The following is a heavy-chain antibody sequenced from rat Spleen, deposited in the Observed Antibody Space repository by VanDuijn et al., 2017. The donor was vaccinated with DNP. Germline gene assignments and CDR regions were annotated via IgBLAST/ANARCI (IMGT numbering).Heavy chain of an antibody. V-gene: IGHV5-22*01. CDR2: IGSAAYAP. D-gene: IGHD4-3*01. CDR3: VRWNSGHFDY. J-gene: IGHJ2*01. Sequence: EVQVVESGGGLVQPGRSLKLSCAASGFTFSAYYMAWVRQPPAKGLEWVAYIGSAAYAPYYGDSVKGRFTISRDNAKSTLYLQMNSLRSEDMATYYCVRWNSGHFDYWGQGVMVTVSS. CDR1: GFTFSAYY.